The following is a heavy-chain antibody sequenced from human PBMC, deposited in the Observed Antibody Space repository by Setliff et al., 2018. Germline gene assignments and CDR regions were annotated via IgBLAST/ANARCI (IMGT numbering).Heavy chain of an antibody. CDR1: GFTFSSYR. Sequence: GGSLRLSCAASGFTFSSYRMNWVRQAPGKGLEWFSSISSSSSYIYYADSVKGRFTISRDNAKNSLYLQMNCLRAEDTAVYYCASVVVVVATSTARNYWGQGTLGTVS. D-gene: IGHD2-15*01. CDR3: ASVVVVVATSTARNY. CDR2: ISSSSSYI. J-gene: IGHJ4*02. V-gene: IGHV3-21*01.